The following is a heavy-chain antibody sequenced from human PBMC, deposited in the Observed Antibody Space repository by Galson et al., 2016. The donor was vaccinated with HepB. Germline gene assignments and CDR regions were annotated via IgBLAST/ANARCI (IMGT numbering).Heavy chain of an antibody. J-gene: IGHJ3*02. CDR3: ARELNSSGAFDI. V-gene: IGHV2-70*01. Sequence: PALVKPTQTLTLTCTFSGFSLSTSAMCVNWIRQPPGKALEWLALIDWDDDKYYSTSLKTRLTISKDTSKNQVVLTMTNMDPVDTATYYCARELNSSGAFDIWGPGTMVTVSS. D-gene: IGHD6-6*01. CDR2: IDWDDDK. CDR1: GFSLSTSAMC.